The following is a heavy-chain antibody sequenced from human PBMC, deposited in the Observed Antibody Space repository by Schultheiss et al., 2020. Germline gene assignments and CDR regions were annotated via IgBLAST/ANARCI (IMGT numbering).Heavy chain of an antibody. CDR1: GGSISSYY. Sequence: SETLSLTCAVSGGSISSYYWSWIRQPPGKGLEWIGYIYYGGSTDYNPSLKSRVTISVDTSKNQFSLKLSSVTAADTAVYYCAREVGHIVVVTAPRYYYGMDVWGPGTTVTVSS. J-gene: IGHJ6*02. CDR2: IYYGGST. V-gene: IGHV4-59*06. CDR3: AREVGHIVVVTAPRYYYGMDV. D-gene: IGHD2-21*02.